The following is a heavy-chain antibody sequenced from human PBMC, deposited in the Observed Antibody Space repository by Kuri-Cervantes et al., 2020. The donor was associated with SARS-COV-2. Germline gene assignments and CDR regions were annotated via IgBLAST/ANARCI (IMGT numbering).Heavy chain of an antibody. J-gene: IGHJ4*02. CDR3: ARHIGGYYYV. CDR1: GGSFSGYY. Sequence: SQTLSLTCAVYGGSFSGYYWSWIRQPPGKGLEWIGEINHSVSTNYNPSLKSRVTISVDTSKNQFSLKLSSVTAADTAVYYCARHIGGYYYVWGQGTLVTVSS. V-gene: IGHV4-34*01. D-gene: IGHD3-22*01. CDR2: INHSVST.